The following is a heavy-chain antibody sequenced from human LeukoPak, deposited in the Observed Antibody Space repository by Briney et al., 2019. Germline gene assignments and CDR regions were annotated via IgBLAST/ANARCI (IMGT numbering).Heavy chain of an antibody. D-gene: IGHD3-22*01. CDR3: ARLYDYYDSSGYYGWFDP. CDR1: GGSISSSSYY. V-gene: IGHV4-39*01. J-gene: IGHJ5*02. CDR2: IYYSGST. Sequence: SETLSLTRTVSGGSISSSSYYWGWIRQPPGKGLEWIGSIYYSGSTYYNPSLKSRVTISVDTSKNQFSLKLSSVTAADTAVYYCARLYDYYDSSGYYGWFDPWGQGTLVTVSS.